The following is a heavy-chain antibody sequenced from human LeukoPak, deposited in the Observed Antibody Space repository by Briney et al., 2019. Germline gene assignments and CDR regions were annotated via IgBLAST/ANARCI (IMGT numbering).Heavy chain of an antibody. J-gene: IGHJ4*02. V-gene: IGHV3-53*01. Sequence: GGSLRLSCAASGFTVSSIHMVWVRQAPGKGLEWVSVIHDGGSTYYAGSVKGRFTISRDNSKNTVYLQMNSLRAGDTAVYYCARTHPTGYFDYWGQGTLVTVSS. CDR1: GFTVSSIH. CDR3: ARTHPTGYFDY. D-gene: IGHD1-14*01. CDR2: IHDGGST.